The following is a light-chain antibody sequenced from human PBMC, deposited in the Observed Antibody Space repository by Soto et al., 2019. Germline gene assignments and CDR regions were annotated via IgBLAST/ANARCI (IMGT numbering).Light chain of an antibody. V-gene: IGKV3-15*01. Sequence: EIGLTQSPANPSVSPGERTNLSFRASESVSSHLAWYQQIPGQAPRLLIYGASTRATGIPARFSGSGSGTEFTLTISSLQSEDFAEYFCQQYNSWHQTFGQGTKVDIK. J-gene: IGKJ1*01. CDR1: ESVSSH. CDR2: GAS. CDR3: QQYNSWHQT.